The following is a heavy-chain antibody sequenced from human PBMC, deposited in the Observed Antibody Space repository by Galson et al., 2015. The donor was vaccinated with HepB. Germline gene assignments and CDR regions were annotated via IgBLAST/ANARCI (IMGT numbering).Heavy chain of an antibody. D-gene: IGHD3-22*01. J-gene: IGHJ6*02. V-gene: IGHV1-2*04. CDR1: GYTFTGYY. CDR2: INPNSGGT. CDR3: ARDRGDYYDSSGHYMDV. Sequence: SVKVSCKASGYTFTGYYMHWVRQAPGQGLEWMGWINPNSGGTNYAQKFQGWVTMTRDTSISTAYMELSRLRSDDTAVYYCARDRGDYYDSSGHYMDVWGQGTTVTASS.